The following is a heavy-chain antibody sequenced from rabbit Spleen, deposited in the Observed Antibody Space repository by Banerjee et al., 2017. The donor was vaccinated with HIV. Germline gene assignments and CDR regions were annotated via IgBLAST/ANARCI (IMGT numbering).Heavy chain of an antibody. CDR2: IAGSSSGFT. Sequence: QEQLVESGGGLVQPEGSLTLTCKASGVSFSDKDVMCWVRQAPGKGLEWITCIAGSSSGFTYSATWAKGRFTISRTSSTTVTLQMTSLTIADTATYFCATDPIGTYLTNNLWGPGTLVTVS. V-gene: IGHV1S45*01. J-gene: IGHJ4*01. CDR1: GVSFSDKDV. D-gene: IGHD4-1*01. CDR3: ATDPIGTYLTNNL.